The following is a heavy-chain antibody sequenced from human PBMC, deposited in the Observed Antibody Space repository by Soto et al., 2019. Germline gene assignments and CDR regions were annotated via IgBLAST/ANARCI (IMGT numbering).Heavy chain of an antibody. Sequence: DVQLVESGGGWGQPGGSLRLSCAASGFNFSNYDMNWXRQAPGGGLEWIAFISGTGFTTYYADSAWPRFTISRDNSQGXLXLQMXXLTXDXXXXXXXXRGGVYWGQGVPVTVSS. CDR1: GFNFSNYD. V-gene: IGHV3-48*03. J-gene: IGHJ4*02. D-gene: IGHD1-1*01. CDR3: XRGGVY. CDR2: ISGTGFTT.